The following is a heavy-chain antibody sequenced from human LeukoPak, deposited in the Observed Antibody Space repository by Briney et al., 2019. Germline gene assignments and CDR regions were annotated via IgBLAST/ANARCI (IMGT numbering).Heavy chain of an antibody. CDR1: GFTFSSYS. J-gene: IGHJ3*02. Sequence: PGGSLRLSCAASGFTFSSYSFNWVRQAPGKGLEWVSSISDSGGRTFYADSVKGRFTISRDNSKDTLNLQMNSLRAEDTAVYFCAGRCIYPDYGRLDAFDIWGQGTMVTVSS. CDR2: ISDSGGRT. V-gene: IGHV3-23*01. CDR3: AGRCIYPDYGRLDAFDI. D-gene: IGHD4-17*01.